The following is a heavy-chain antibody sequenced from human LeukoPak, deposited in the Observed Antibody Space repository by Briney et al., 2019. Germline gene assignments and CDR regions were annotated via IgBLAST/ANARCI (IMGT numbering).Heavy chain of an antibody. CDR3: VIAYASSENWRFDY. CDR1: GFTFRNYW. CDR2: IKQDGSEK. V-gene: IGHV3-7*01. D-gene: IGHD2-8*01. J-gene: IGHJ4*02. Sequence: AGGSLRLSCAASGFTFRNYWMSWVRQAPGKGLDWVANIKQDGSEKYYVDSVKGRFTISRDNAKNSLYLQMNSLRAEDTAVYYCVIAYASSENWRFDYWGQGTLVTVSS.